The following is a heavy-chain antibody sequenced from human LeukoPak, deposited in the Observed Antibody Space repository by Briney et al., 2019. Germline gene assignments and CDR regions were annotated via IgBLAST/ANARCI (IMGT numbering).Heavy chain of an antibody. D-gene: IGHD3-10*01. Sequence: GGSLRLSCAASEFAFSNYAMSWVRQAQGKGLEWVSGINTGGEYTYYANSVRGRFTISRDNSKNTLYLQMNSLRAEDTAVYYCVKKGGGGYFDSWGQGTLVTVSS. CDR2: INTGGEYT. CDR1: EFAFSNYA. CDR3: VKKGGGGYFDS. V-gene: IGHV3-23*01. J-gene: IGHJ4*02.